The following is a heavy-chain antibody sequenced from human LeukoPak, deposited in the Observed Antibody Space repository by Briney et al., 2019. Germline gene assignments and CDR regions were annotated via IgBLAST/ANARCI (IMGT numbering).Heavy chain of an antibody. CDR2: ITGSGGST. V-gene: IGHV3-23*01. CDR3: ANVWATIAAVGY. D-gene: IGHD6-25*01. J-gene: IGHJ4*02. CDR1: GFTFSSYA. Sequence: GGSLRLSCAASGFTFSSYAMSWVRQAPGKGLEWVSAITGSGGSTYYADSVKGRFIISRDNSKNTLFLQVNSLRAEETAVYYCANVWATIAAVGYWGQGTLVTVSS.